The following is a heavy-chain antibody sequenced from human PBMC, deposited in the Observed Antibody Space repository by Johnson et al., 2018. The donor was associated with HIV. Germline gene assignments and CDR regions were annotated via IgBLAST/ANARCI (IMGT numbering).Heavy chain of an antibody. CDR3: ARVVTMIVVDGGIEAFDI. CDR2: INWHGGST. J-gene: IGHJ3*02. Sequence: VQLVESGGGLVQPGRSLRLSCAASGFTFDDYAMHWVRQAPGKGLEWVSGINWHGGSTGYADSVKGRFPISRDNAKNSLYLQMNTLRAEDTALYYCARVVTMIVVDGGIEAFDIWGQGTMVTVSS. CDR1: GFTFDDYA. D-gene: IGHD3-22*01. V-gene: IGHV3-9*01.